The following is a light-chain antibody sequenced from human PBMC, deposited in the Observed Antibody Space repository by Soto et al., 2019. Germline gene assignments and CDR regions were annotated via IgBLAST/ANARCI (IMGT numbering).Light chain of an antibody. V-gene: IGKV1-12*01. J-gene: IGKJ3*01. Sequence: DIPMTQSPSSVSASVGDRVTITCRARQGISTWLAWYQQKPGKAPNLMIYAASSVQSGVPSRFSGSGSGTDFTLIINSQQPEDFATYYCQQTNSFPFTFGPGTKVDIK. CDR2: AAS. CDR3: QQTNSFPFT. CDR1: QGISTW.